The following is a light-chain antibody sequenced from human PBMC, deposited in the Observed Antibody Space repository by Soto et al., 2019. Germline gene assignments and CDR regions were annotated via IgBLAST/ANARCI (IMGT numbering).Light chain of an antibody. J-gene: IGLJ3*02. CDR1: SSNIGSNY. Sequence: QSVLTQPPSASGTPGQRVTISCSGSSSNIGSNYVYWYQQLPGTAPKLLIYRNNQRPSGVPDRFSGSKSGTSASLAISGLRSEDEADYYCAAWDDSLSGRVFGVGTQLTVL. V-gene: IGLV1-47*01. CDR2: RNN. CDR3: AAWDDSLSGRV.